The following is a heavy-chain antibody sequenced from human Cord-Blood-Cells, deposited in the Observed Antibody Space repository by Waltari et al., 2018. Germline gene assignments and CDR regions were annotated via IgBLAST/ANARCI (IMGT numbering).Heavy chain of an antibody. CDR1: GGSISSSSYY. CDR2: IYYSGST. Sequence: QLQLQESGPGLVKPSETLSLTCTVSGGSISSSSYYWGWIRQPPGKGLEWIGNIYYSGSTYYNPSLKSRVTISVDTSKNQFSLKLSSVTAADTAVYYCARRMLTTVTNLYAFDIWGQGTMVTVSS. V-gene: IGHV4-39*01. J-gene: IGHJ3*02. D-gene: IGHD4-4*01. CDR3: ARRMLTTVTNLYAFDI.